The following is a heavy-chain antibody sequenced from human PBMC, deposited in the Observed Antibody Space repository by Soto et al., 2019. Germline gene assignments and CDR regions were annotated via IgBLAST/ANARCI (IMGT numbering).Heavy chain of an antibody. CDR1: GGSISRGGYS. CDR3: ARDGIRDGYNSVWFDP. Sequence: SETLSLTCAVSGGSISRGGYSWSWIRQPPGKGLEWIGYMYHSGSTYYNPSLKSRVTISIDRSKNQFSLKLSSVTAADTAVYYCARDGIRDGYNSVWFDPWGQGTLVTVSS. CDR2: MYHSGST. D-gene: IGHD5-12*01. V-gene: IGHV4-30-2*01. J-gene: IGHJ5*02.